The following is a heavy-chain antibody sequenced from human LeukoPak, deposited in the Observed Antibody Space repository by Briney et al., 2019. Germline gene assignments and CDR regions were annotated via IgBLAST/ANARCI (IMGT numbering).Heavy chain of an antibody. Sequence: GGSLRLSCAASGFSFCSNYMNWVRQAPGKGLEGVSILYSGDSTYYSDSVKGRFIVSRDNSKNTLFLQMNALRVEDTAVYYCARVGDHYHWYLDVWGRGTLVTVSS. CDR1: GFSFCSNY. CDR2: LYSGDST. V-gene: IGHV3-53*01. CDR3: ARVGDHYHWYLDV. J-gene: IGHJ2*01. D-gene: IGHD3-10*01.